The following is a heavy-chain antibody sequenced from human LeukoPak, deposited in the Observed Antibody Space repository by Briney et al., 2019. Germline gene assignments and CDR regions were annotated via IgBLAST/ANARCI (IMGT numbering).Heavy chain of an antibody. D-gene: IGHD3-9*01. V-gene: IGHV3-30-3*01. J-gene: IGHJ6*02. CDR3: TRDLMDYDVSTGLHHYYMDV. CDR2: ISYDGSNK. CDR1: GFTFSSYA. Sequence: GGSLRLSCAASGFTFSSYAMHWVRQAPGKGLEWVAVISYDGSNKYYADSVKGRFTISRDNSKNTLYLQMNSLRAEDTAVYYCTRDLMDYDVSTGLHHYYMDVWGQGTTVTVSS.